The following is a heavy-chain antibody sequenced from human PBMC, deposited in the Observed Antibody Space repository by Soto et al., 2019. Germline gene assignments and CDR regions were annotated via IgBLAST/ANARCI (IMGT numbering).Heavy chain of an antibody. CDR3: ASSPGLGWYDSSGYSQFDY. V-gene: IGHV3-53*01. Sequence: EVQLVESGGGLIQPGGSLRLSCAASGFTVSSNYMSWVRQAPGKGLEWVSVIYSGGSTYYADSVKGRFTISRDNSKNTLYLQMNSLRAEDTAVYYCASSPGLGWYDSSGYSQFDYWGQGTLVTVSS. J-gene: IGHJ4*02. D-gene: IGHD3-22*01. CDR2: IYSGGST. CDR1: GFTVSSNY.